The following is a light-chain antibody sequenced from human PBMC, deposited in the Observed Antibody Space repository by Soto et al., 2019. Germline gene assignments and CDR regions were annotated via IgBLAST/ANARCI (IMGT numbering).Light chain of an antibody. J-gene: IGKJ1*01. CDR1: QNVGSRD. CDR3: QHYGSSPRT. V-gene: IGKV3-20*01. CDR2: GTS. Sequence: EIVLTQSPGTLSLSPGERATLSCRASQNVGSRDLAWYQQKPGQAPRLLIYGTSNRATGIPDRFSGSGSVTDFSLTISSLEPGDLAVYYRQHYGSSPRTFGQGTKVEIK.